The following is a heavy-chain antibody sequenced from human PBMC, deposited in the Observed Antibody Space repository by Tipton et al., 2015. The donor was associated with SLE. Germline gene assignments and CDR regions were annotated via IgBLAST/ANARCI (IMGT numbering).Heavy chain of an antibody. CDR2: IYNSGGT. CDR3: ARERVWSGYYTDP. D-gene: IGHD3-3*01. V-gene: IGHV4-4*07. CDR1: GGSIISYY. J-gene: IGHJ5*02. Sequence: TLSLTCTVSGGSIISYYWSWIRQPAGKGLEWIGRIYNSGGTIYNPSLKSRVSLSSDTSKNQFSLRVRSVTAADTAVYYCARERVWSGYYTDPWGQGTLVTVSS.